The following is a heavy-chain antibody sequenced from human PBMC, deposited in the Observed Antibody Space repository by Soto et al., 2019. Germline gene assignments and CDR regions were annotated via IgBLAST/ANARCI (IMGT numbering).Heavy chain of an antibody. V-gene: IGHV4-4*02. CDR2: IYHSGST. CDR1: GGSISSSNW. Sequence: SETLSLTYAVSGGSISSSNWWSWVRQPPWKGLELIGEIYHSGSTNYNPSLKSRVTISVDKSKNQFSLKLSPVTAADTAVYYCAAWAFQGYYYYGMDVWGQGTTVTVSS. J-gene: IGHJ6*02. CDR3: AAWAFQGYYYYGMDV. D-gene: IGHD7-27*01.